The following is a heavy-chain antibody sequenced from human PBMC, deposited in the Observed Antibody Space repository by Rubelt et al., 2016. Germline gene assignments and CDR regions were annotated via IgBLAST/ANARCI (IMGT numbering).Heavy chain of an antibody. D-gene: IGHD6-6*01. J-gene: IGHJ4*02. CDR2: ISYDGSNK. CDR1: GLTLSTYS. Sequence: AQLVESGGGSVQPGGSLRLSCSASGLTLSTYSMNWVRQAPGKGLEWVAVISYDGSNKYYADSVKGRFTTSRDNSKNTLYLQRNSLRAEDTAVYYCARGEQLVLPFDYWGQGTLVTVSS. CDR3: ARGEQLVLPFDY. V-gene: IGHV3-30*03.